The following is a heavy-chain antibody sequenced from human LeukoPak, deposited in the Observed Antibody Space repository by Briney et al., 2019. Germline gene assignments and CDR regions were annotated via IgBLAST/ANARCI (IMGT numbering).Heavy chain of an antibody. Sequence: GASVKVSCKASGYTLNRYAINWVRQAPGQGLEWMGWINTNTGKPTYAQGFTGRSVFSLDTSASTVYLQISTLKAEDTAVYYCARDRGFRCSGGDCSPKTKYLSYSGLDVWAQGPPATASS. V-gene: IGHV7-4-1*02. CDR3: ARDRGFRCSGGDCSPKTKYLSYSGLDV. CDR1: GYTLNRYA. J-gene: IGHJ6*02. D-gene: IGHD2-21*02. CDR2: INTNTGKP.